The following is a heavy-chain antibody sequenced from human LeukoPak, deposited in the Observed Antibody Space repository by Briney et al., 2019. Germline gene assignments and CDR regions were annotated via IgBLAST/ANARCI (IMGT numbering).Heavy chain of an antibody. J-gene: IGHJ4*02. Sequence: GGSLRLSCAASGFTFSSYWMHWVRHAPGKGLVWVSRLNSDGRITNYADSVKGRFTISRDNAKNSLYLQMNSLRVEDTAFYYCARNSGANVYTYSFQYWGRGTLVTVSS. CDR1: GFTFSSYW. CDR2: LNSDGRIT. D-gene: IGHD1-26*01. V-gene: IGHV3-74*01. CDR3: ARNSGANVYTYSFQY.